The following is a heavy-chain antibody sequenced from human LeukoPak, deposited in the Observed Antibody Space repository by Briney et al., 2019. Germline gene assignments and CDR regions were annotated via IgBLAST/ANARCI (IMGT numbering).Heavy chain of an antibody. CDR3: ARLFPSYDYVWGSYRTNAFDI. J-gene: IGHJ3*02. D-gene: IGHD3-16*02. CDR2: IYYSGST. Sequence: SETLSLTCTVSGGSISSYYWSWIRQPPGKGLEWIGYIYYSGSTNYNPSLKSQVTISVDTSKNQFSLKLSSVTAADTAVYYCARLFPSYDYVWGSYRTNAFDIWGQGTMVTVSS. CDR1: GGSISSYY. V-gene: IGHV4-59*08.